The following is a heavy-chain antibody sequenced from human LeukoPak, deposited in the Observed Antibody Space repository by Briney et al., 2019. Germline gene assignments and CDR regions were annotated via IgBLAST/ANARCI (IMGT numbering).Heavy chain of an antibody. CDR3: ARGANRPDY. J-gene: IGHJ4*02. Sequence: PGGSLRLSCAASGFAFSSHWMNWVRQAPGKGLEWVANVNREGSDKNYVDSVKGRFTISRDNAKNSLYLQMNGLRAEDTAVYYCARGANRPDYWGQGTLVTVSS. CDR1: GFAFSSHW. CDR2: VNREGSDK. V-gene: IGHV3-7*03. D-gene: IGHD1-26*01.